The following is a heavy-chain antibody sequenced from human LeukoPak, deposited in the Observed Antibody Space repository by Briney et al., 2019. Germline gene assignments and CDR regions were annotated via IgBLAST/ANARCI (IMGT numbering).Heavy chain of an antibody. CDR1: GGSISSGDYY. J-gene: IGHJ4*02. CDR2: IYYSGST. V-gene: IGHV4-30-4*01. Sequence: PSETLSLTCTVSGGSISSGDYYWSWIRQPPGKGLEWIGYIYYSGSTYYNPSLKSRVTISVDTSKNQFSLKLSSVTAADTAVYYCARGQDDSSGYYRFDYWGQGTLVTVSS. D-gene: IGHD3-22*01. CDR3: ARGQDDSSGYYRFDY.